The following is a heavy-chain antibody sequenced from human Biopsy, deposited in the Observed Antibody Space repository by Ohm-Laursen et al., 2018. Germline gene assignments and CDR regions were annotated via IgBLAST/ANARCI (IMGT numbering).Heavy chain of an antibody. J-gene: IGHJ3*01. CDR2: VYYTGST. Sequence: SDTLSLTCTVSGDSISSYYWSWIRQPPGKGLEWIGYVYYTGSTDYNPSLQSRVTISVDTSKNQLSLRLSSVTAADTAVYYCARDSGGMATILDAFDLWGQGTMVTVSP. CDR1: GDSISSYY. V-gene: IGHV4-59*01. CDR3: ARDSGGMATILDAFDL. D-gene: IGHD5-24*01.